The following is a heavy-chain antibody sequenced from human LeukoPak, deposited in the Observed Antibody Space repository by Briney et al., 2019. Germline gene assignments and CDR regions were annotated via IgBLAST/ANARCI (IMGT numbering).Heavy chain of an antibody. V-gene: IGHV1-46*01. CDR2: INPAGGST. Sequence: ASVKVSCKASGYTFTSYGISWVRQAPRQGLEWMGIINPAGGSTYYAQKFQGRVTMTRDTSTSTVYMELNSLRSEDTAVYYCARGDYYASGSYLPFDYWGQGTLVTVSS. CDR1: GYTFTSYG. CDR3: ARGDYYASGSYLPFDY. J-gene: IGHJ4*02. D-gene: IGHD3-10*01.